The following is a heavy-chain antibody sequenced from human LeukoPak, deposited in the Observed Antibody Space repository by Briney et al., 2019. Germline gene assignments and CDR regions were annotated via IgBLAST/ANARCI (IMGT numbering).Heavy chain of an antibody. CDR3: AKPSGPGGSGWSDWFDP. Sequence: GGSLRLSCAASGFTFSSYAMSWVRQAPGKGLEWVSAISGSGGSTYYADSVKGRFTISRDNSKNTLYLQMNSLRAEDTAVYYCAKPSGPGGSGWSDWFDPWGQGTLVTVSS. D-gene: IGHD6-19*01. J-gene: IGHJ5*02. V-gene: IGHV3-23*01. CDR2: ISGSGGST. CDR1: GFTFSSYA.